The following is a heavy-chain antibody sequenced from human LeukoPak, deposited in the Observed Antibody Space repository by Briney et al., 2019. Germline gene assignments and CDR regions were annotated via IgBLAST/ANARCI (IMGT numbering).Heavy chain of an antibody. CDR2: IIPILGIA. CDR1: GGTFSSYA. Sequence: SVKVSCKASGGTFSSYAISWVRQAPGQGLEWMGRIIPILGIANYAQKFQGRVTITADKSTSTAYMELSSLRSEDTAVYYCARDNWAVAGSNVGAFDIWGQGTMVTVSS. D-gene: IGHD6-19*01. J-gene: IGHJ3*02. V-gene: IGHV1-69*04. CDR3: ARDNWAVAGSNVGAFDI.